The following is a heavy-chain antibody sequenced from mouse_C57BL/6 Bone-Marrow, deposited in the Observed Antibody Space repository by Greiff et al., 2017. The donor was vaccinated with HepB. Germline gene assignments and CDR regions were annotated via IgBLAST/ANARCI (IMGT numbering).Heavy chain of an antibody. D-gene: IGHD1-1*01. J-gene: IGHJ1*03. CDR3: ASWEYYGNSHWYFDV. Sequence: QVQLQQSGPELVRPGTSVKVSCKASGYSFTNYLIEWVKQRPGQGLEWIGVINPGSGGTNYNEKFKGKATLTADKSSSTAYMQLSSLTSEDSTVYFCASWEYYGNSHWYFDVWGTGTTVTVSS. CDR1: GYSFTNYL. CDR2: INPGSGGT. V-gene: IGHV1-54*01.